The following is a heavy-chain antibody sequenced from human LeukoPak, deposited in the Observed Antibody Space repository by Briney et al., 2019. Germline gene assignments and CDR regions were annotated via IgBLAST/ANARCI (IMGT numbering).Heavy chain of an antibody. Sequence: SETLSLTCTVSGGSISSSSYYWGWIRQPPGKGLEWIGSIYYSGSTYYNPSLKSRVTISVDTSKNQFSLKLSSVTAADTAVYYCDASTGKLVDYWGQGTLVTVSS. V-gene: IGHV4-39*07. CDR2: IYYSGST. CDR3: DASTGKLVDY. J-gene: IGHJ4*02. CDR1: GGSISSSSYY. D-gene: IGHD1-1*01.